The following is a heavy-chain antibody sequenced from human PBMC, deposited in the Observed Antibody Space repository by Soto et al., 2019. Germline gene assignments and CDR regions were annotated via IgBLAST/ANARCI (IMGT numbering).Heavy chain of an antibody. CDR2: IVVGSGNT. Sequence: SVKVSWEACRVGFTSSSVQWVRQARGQRLEWIGWIVVGSGNTNYAQKFQERVTITRDRSTSTAYMELSSLRFEDTAVDYCAAAPPLSYFRWGQGTLVTVSS. D-gene: IGHD3-10*01. CDR3: AAAPPLSYFR. CDR1: RVGFTSSS. V-gene: IGHV1-58*01. J-gene: IGHJ4*02.